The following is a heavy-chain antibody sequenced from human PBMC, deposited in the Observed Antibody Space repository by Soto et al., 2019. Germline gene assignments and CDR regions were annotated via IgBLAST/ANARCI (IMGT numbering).Heavy chain of an antibody. CDR1: RFTFSDHY. Sequence: EVQLVESGGGLVQPGGSLRLCYAASRFTFSDHYMDWVRQAPGKGLEWVGRTRNKANSYTTEYAASVKGRFTISRDDSKNSLYLQMNSLKTEDTTVYYCAREANWRGYSYGYRPYYFDYWGQGTLVTVSS. V-gene: IGHV3-72*01. CDR2: TRNKANSYTT. J-gene: IGHJ4*02. CDR3: AREANWRGYSYGYRPYYFDY. D-gene: IGHD5-18*01.